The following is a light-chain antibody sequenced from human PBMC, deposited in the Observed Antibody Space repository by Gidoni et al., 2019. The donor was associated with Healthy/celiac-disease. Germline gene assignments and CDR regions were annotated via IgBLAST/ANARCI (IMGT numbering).Light chain of an antibody. Sequence: DIQMTQSPSTLSASVGDRVTITCRASQSISSWMAWYPQKPGTAPKLLIYDASSLESGVPSRFSDSGSGTEFTLTISSLQPDDFATYYCQQYNSYTGTFGQGTKVEIK. CDR3: QQYNSYTGT. V-gene: IGKV1-5*01. J-gene: IGKJ1*01. CDR1: QSISSW. CDR2: DAS.